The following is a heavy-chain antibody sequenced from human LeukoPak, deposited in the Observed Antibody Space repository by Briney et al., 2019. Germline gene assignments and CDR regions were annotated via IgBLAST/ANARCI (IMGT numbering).Heavy chain of an antibody. CDR2: IRSKANNYAT. D-gene: IGHD5-24*01. Sequence: PGGSLKLSCAASGFPFSGSTMHWVRQASGKVLEWVGRIRSKANNYATAYAASVKGRFTISRDESKNTAYLQMNSLKTEDTAVYYCTSGDGYNHDYWGQGTLVTVSS. CDR3: TSGDGYNHDY. V-gene: IGHV3-73*01. CDR1: GFPFSGST. J-gene: IGHJ4*02.